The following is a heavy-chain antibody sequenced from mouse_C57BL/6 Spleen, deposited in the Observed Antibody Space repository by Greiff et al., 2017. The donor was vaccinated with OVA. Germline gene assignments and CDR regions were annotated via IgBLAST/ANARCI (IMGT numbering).Heavy chain of an antibody. Sequence: EVQLQQSGTVLARPGASVKMSCKTSGYTFTSYWMHWVKQRPGQGLEWIGAIYPGNSDTSYNQKFKGKAKLTAVTSASTAYMELSSLTNEDSAVYYCTRGPYYYGSPLWYFDVWGTGTTVTVSS. CDR1: GYTFTSYW. CDR3: TRGPYYYGSPLWYFDV. V-gene: IGHV1-5*01. D-gene: IGHD1-1*01. J-gene: IGHJ1*03. CDR2: IYPGNSDT.